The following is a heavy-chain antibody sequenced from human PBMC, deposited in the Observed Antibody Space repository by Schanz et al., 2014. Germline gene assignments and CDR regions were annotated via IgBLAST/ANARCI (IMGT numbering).Heavy chain of an antibody. CDR1: GGPFSGYF. V-gene: IGHV4-34*01. CDR2: IHHSGSI. CDR3: ARRGAGGNFDY. J-gene: IGHJ4*02. D-gene: IGHD3-10*01. Sequence: QVQLQQWGAGLLKPSETLSLTCAVYGGPFSGYFWSWIRQSPGKGLQWIGEIHHSGSIIYNPSLGGGVPISLDPSNTHFFLKVPSGPAADTAVYYCARRGAGGNFDYWGQGTLVTVSS.